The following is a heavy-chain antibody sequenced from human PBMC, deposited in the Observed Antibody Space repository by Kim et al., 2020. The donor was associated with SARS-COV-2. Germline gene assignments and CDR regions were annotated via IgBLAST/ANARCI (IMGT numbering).Heavy chain of an antibody. CDR2: MNPNSGNT. V-gene: IGHV1-8*01. CDR1: GYTFTSYD. J-gene: IGHJ5*02. D-gene: IGHD3-22*01. CDR3: ARTYYYDSSGHPNWFDP. Sequence: ASVKVSCKASGYTFTSYDINWVRQATGQGLEWMGWMNPNSGNTGYAQKFQGRVTMTRNTSISTAYMELNSLRSEDTAVYYCARTYYYDSSGHPNWFDPWGQGTLVTVSS.